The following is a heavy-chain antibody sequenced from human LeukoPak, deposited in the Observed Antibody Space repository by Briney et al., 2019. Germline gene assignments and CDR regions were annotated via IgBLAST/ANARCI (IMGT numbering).Heavy chain of an antibody. J-gene: IGHJ4*02. CDR1: GGSISSYY. CDR2: IYYSGST. V-gene: IGHV4-59*08. D-gene: IGHD3-10*01. Sequence: SETLSLTCSVSGGSISSYYWSWIRQPPGKGLEWIGYIYYSGSTNYNPSLKSRVTISVDTSKNQFSLKLSSVTAADTAVYYCARTMVRGVIITVYHFDYWGQGTLVTVSS. CDR3: ARTMVRGVIITVYHFDY.